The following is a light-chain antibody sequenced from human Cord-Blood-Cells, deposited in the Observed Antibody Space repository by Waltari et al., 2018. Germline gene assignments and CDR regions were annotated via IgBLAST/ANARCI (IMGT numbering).Light chain of an antibody. CDR1: KLGDKY. V-gene: IGLV3-1*01. CDR2: QDS. CDR3: QAWDSSINWV. J-gene: IGLJ3*02. Sequence: SYELTQPPSVSVSPGQTASITCSGDKLGDKYACWYQQKPGQSPVLVIYQDSKRPSGTPARFSGSNSGNTAPLTISGTQAMDEADYYCQAWDSSINWVFGGGTKLTVL.